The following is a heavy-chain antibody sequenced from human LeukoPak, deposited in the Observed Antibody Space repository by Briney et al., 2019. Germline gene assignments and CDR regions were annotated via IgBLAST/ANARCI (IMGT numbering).Heavy chain of an antibody. CDR1: GFTFSSYA. J-gene: IGHJ4*02. CDR3: AKSNSRVLPAAIIDY. V-gene: IGHV3-23*01. Sequence: GSLSLSCAASGFTFSSYAMSWVRQAPGKGLEWVSAISGSGGSTYYADSVKGRFTISRDNSKNTLYLQMNSLRAEDTAVYYCAKSNSRVLPAAIIDYWGQGTLVTVSS. CDR2: ISGSGGST. D-gene: IGHD2-2*01.